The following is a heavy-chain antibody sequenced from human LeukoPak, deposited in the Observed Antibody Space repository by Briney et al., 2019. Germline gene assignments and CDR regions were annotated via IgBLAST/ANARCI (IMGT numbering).Heavy chain of an antibody. V-gene: IGHV4-39*07. D-gene: IGHD1-1*01. CDR2: IYSSGNP. CDR3: ARDVWNKTYYYYYMDV. Sequence: PSETLSLTCTVSGGSISSSGYYWGWTRQPPGKGLEWIGSIYSSGNPYYNPSLKSRLTISVDTSKNQFSLRLSSVTAADTAVYYCARDVWNKTYYYYYMDVWGKGTTVTVSS. CDR1: GGSISSSGYY. J-gene: IGHJ6*03.